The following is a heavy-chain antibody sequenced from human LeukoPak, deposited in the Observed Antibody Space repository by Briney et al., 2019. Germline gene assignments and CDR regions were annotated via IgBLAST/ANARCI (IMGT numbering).Heavy chain of an antibody. CDR2: IIPIFGTA. J-gene: IGHJ5*02. D-gene: IGHD3-3*01. CDR3: ALSITIFGVVIIDWFVP. CDR1: GGTFSSYA. V-gene: IGHV1-69*01. Sequence: ASVKVSCKASGGTFSSYAISWVRQAPGQGLEWMGGIIPIFGTANYAQKFQGRVTITADESTSTAYMELSSLRSEDTAVYYCALSITIFGVVIIDWFVPWGQGTLVTVSS.